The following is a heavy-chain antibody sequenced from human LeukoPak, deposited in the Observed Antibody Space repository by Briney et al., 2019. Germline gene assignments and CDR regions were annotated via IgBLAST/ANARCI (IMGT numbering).Heavy chain of an antibody. J-gene: IGHJ4*02. V-gene: IGHV1-69*05. CDR3: ARRIAAAGTFDY. CDR2: IIPIFGTA. D-gene: IGHD6-13*01. CDR1: GGTFSSYA. Sequence: HVASVKVSCKASGGTFSSYAISWVRQAPGQGLEWMGGIIPIFGTANYAQKFQGRVTMTTDTSTSTAYMELRSLRSDDTAVYYCARRIAAAGTFDYWGQGTLVTVSS.